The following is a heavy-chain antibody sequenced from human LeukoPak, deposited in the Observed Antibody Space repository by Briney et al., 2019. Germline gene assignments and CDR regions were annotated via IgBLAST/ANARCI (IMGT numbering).Heavy chain of an antibody. V-gene: IGHV3-15*01. CDR1: EFTFKNAW. CDR3: STGLIPTTGYY. D-gene: IGHD1-1*01. CDR2: IRSKTDGGTT. J-gene: IGHJ4*02. Sequence: PGGSLRLSCAASEFTFKNAWMNWVRQAPGKGLEWVGRIRSKTDGGTTDYAAPVRGRFTISRHDSKNMLYLQMNSLKTEDTAVYYCSTGLIPTTGYYWGQGTLVAVSS.